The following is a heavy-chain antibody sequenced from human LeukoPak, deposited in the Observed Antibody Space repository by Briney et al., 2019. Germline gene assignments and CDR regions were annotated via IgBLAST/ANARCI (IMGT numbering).Heavy chain of an antibody. V-gene: IGHV3-30*04. CDR1: GFTFSSYA. J-gene: IGHJ4*01. CDR2: ISYDGSNK. Sequence: PGRSLRLSCAASGFTFSSYAMHWVRQAPGKGLEWVAVISYDGSNKYYADSVKGRFTISRDNAQNSLDLQMNSLRAEDTAIYYCARDRLGDGYIREFDYWGHGTLVTVSS. CDR3: ARDRLGDGYIREFDY. D-gene: IGHD5-24*01.